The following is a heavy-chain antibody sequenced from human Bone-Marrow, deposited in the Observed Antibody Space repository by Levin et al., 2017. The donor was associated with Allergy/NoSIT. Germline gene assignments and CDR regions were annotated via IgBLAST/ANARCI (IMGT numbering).Heavy chain of an antibody. V-gene: IGHV4-39*07. J-gene: IGHJ4*02. CDR2: IYSSGST. CDR3: AREQSAGSETGEGYFDY. D-gene: IGHD1-1*01. CDR1: GVSISSRNYF. Sequence: SETLSLTCNVSGVSISSRNYFWGWIRQPPGKGLEWIGSIYSSGSTNYNPSLKSRLTISLATSKNQVSLKLTSVTAADTAVDYCAREQSAGSETGEGYFDYWGEGSRVGVS.